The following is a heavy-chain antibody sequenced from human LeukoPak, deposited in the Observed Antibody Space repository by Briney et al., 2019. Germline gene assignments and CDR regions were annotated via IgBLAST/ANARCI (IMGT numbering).Heavy chain of an antibody. CDR1: GFTFSSYS. J-gene: IGHJ5*02. CDR3: TIDHILSSGSYYNPSWFDP. V-gene: IGHV3-48*01. D-gene: IGHD3-10*01. Sequence: GGSLRLSCAASGFTFSSYSMNWVRQAPGKGLEWGSYISSSSSTIYYADSVKGRFTISRDNAKNSLYLQMNSLKTEDAAVYYCTIDHILSSGSYYNPSWFDPWGQGTLVTVSS. CDR2: ISSSSSTI.